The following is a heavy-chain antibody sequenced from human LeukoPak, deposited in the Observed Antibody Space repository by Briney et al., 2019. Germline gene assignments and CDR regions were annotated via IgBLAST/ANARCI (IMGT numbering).Heavy chain of an antibody. CDR1: GGSFSGYY. CDR2: INHSGST. V-gene: IGHV4-34*01. J-gene: IGHJ6*02. Sequence: SETLSLTCAVYGGSFSGYYWSWIRQPPGKGLEWIGEINHSGSTNYNPSLKSRVTISVDTSKNQFSLKLSSVTAADTAVYYCATRRRYAYYYYGMDVWGQGTTVTVSS. D-gene: IGHD1-1*01. CDR3: ATRRRYAYYYYGMDV.